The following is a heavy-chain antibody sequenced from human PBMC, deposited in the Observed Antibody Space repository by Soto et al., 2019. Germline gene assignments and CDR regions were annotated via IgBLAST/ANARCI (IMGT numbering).Heavy chain of an antibody. Sequence: QVQLVQSGAEVKKPGSSVKVSCKASGGTFSSYAISWVRQAPGQGLEWMGGIIHIFGTANYAQKFQGRVTITADESTSTAYMELSSLRSEDTAVYYCARDLLRYFAPVHPFDIWGQGTMVTVSS. V-gene: IGHV1-69*01. CDR3: ARDLLRYFAPVHPFDI. CDR2: IIHIFGTA. D-gene: IGHD3-9*01. J-gene: IGHJ3*02. CDR1: GGTFSSYA.